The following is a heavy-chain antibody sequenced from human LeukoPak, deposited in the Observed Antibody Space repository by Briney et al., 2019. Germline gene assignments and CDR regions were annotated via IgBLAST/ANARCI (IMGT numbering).Heavy chain of an antibody. CDR3: ARGGTTVTNYYYYYMDV. CDR1: GFTFSSYS. V-gene: IGHV3-21*01. CDR2: ISSSSYI. J-gene: IGHJ6*03. Sequence: GGSLRLSCAASGFTFSSYSMNWVRQAPGKGLEWVSSISSSSYIYYADSVKGRFTISRDNAKNSLYLQMNSLRAGDTAVYYCARGGTTVTNYYYYYMDVWGKGTTVTVSS. D-gene: IGHD4-17*01.